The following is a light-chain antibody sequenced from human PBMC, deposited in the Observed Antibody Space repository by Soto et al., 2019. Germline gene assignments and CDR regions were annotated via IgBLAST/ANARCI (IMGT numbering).Light chain of an antibody. CDR2: DTS. CDR3: QQYNTWRSIS. Sequence: EIVMTQSPATLSVSPGERATLSCRASQSISIKLAWYQHKPGQAPRLLIYDTSTRAAGIPARFSGSGSGTDFTLTISSLQSEDFAVYYCQQYNTWRSISFGQGTRLEI. CDR1: QSISIK. J-gene: IGKJ5*01. V-gene: IGKV3-15*01.